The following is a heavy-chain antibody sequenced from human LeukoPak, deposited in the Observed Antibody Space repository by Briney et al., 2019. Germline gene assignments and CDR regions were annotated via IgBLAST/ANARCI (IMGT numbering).Heavy chain of an antibody. CDR3: ARERVTTTSFDY. Sequence: GSLRLSCAASGFTFTNYWMNWLRQAPGKGLEWVANIKQDGGAKNYEDSVKGRFTISRDNAKNSLYLQMNNLRVEDTAVYYCARERVTTTSFDYWGQGVLVTVSS. J-gene: IGHJ4*02. D-gene: IGHD2/OR15-2a*01. CDR2: IKQDGGAK. V-gene: IGHV3-7*01. CDR1: GFTFTNYW.